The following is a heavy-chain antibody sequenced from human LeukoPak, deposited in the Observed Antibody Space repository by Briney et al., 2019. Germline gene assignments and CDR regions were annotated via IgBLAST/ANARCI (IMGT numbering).Heavy chain of an antibody. V-gene: IGHV1-46*01. D-gene: IGHD4-17*01. CDR3: ATAHLNYGDYNY. CDR1: GYTFTRYF. Sequence: ASVKVSCKASGYTFTRYFIHWVRQAPGQGLEWMGIIRPSGGSTGSAPQSQGRVTMTRDTSTSTVYMELSSLRSEDTAVYYCATAHLNYGDYNYWGQGTLVTVPS. CDR2: IRPSGGST. J-gene: IGHJ4*02.